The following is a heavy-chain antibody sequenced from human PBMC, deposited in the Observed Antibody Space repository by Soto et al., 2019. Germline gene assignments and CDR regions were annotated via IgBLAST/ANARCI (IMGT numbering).Heavy chain of an antibody. Sequence: ASETLSLTCAVYGGSFSGYYWSWIRQPPGKGLEWIGEINHSGSTNYNPSLKSRVTISVDTSKNQFSLKLSSVTAADTAVYYCARRGEDIVVVPAAPIGMDVWGKGTTVTVS. D-gene: IGHD2-2*01. CDR2: INHSGST. J-gene: IGHJ6*03. V-gene: IGHV4-34*01. CDR1: GGSFSGYY. CDR3: ARRGEDIVVVPAAPIGMDV.